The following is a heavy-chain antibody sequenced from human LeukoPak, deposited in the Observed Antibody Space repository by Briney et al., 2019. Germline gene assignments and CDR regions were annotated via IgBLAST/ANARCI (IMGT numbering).Heavy chain of an antibody. V-gene: IGHV3-7*01. D-gene: IGHD2-2*01. CDR1: GFTFSSYW. J-gene: IGHJ3*01. CDR2: IKQDGSEK. Sequence: GGSLRLSCAASGFTFSSYWMSWVRQAPGKGLEWVANIKQDGSEKYYVDSVKGRFTISRDNAKNSLYLQMNSLRAEDTAVYYCAKDIRTPTGDIVVVPAAPMRDWGQGTMVTVSS. CDR3: AKDIRTPTGDIVVVPAAPMRD.